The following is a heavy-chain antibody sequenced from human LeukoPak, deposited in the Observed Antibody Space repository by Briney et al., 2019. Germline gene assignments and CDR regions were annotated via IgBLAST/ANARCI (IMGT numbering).Heavy chain of an antibody. CDR3: ARWGDHYYDSSGYRPSYYMDV. V-gene: IGHV3-33*01. Sequence: GGSLRLSCAASGFTFSSYGMHWVRQAPGKGLEWVAVIWYDGSNKYYADSVKGRFTISRDNSKNTLYLQMNSLRAEDTAVYYCARWGDHYYDSSGYRPSYYMDVWGKGTTVTVSS. D-gene: IGHD3-22*01. CDR2: IWYDGSNK. CDR1: GFTFSSYG. J-gene: IGHJ6*03.